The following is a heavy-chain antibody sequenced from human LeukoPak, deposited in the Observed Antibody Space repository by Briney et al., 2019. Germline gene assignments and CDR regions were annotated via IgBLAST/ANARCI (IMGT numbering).Heavy chain of an antibody. CDR1: GFTFSSYG. Sequence: PGRSLRLSCAASGFTFSSYGMHWVRQAPGKGLEWVAVIWYDGSNKYYADSVKGRFTISRDNSKDTLYLQMKSLRAEDTAVYYCARDPRGWTHIVVVPAALDYWGQGTLVTVSS. CDR3: ARDPRGWTHIVVVPAALDY. D-gene: IGHD2-2*01. V-gene: IGHV3-33*01. CDR2: IWYDGSNK. J-gene: IGHJ4*02.